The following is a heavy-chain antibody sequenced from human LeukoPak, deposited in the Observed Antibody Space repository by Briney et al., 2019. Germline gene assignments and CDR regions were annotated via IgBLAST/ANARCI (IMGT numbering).Heavy chain of an antibody. CDR1: GGSISSSNYY. V-gene: IGHV4-39*01. CDR2: IYYAGST. J-gene: IGHJ4*02. D-gene: IGHD6-25*01. CDR3: AAAFDY. Sequence: PSETLSLTCTVSGGSISSSNYYWGWIRQPPGKGLEWIGIIYYAGSTFYNPSLKSRITISIDTSKNQFSLELNSVTAADTAVYYCAAAFDYWGQGTLVTVSS.